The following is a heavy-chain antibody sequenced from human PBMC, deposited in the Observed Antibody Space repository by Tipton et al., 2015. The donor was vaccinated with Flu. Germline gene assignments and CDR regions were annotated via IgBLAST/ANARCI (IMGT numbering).Heavy chain of an antibody. CDR3: ARGNQLLSLPFDY. D-gene: IGHD2-2*01. CDR1: GFTFSSYA. V-gene: IGHV3-23*01. Sequence: SLRLSCAASGFTFSSYAMSWIRQAPGKGLEWVSAISGSGGSTYYADSVKGRFTISRDNSKNTLYLQMNSLRAEDTAVYYCARGNQLLSLPFDYWGQGTLVTVSS. CDR2: ISGSGGST. J-gene: IGHJ4*02.